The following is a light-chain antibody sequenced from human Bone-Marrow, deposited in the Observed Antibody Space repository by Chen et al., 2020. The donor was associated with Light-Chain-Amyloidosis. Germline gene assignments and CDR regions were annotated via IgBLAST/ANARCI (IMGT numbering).Light chain of an antibody. J-gene: IGLJ3*02. CDR1: NIGSTS. CDR3: QVWDRSSDRPV. Sequence: SYVLTQPSSVSVAPGQTATIACGGNNIGSTSVHWYQQTPGQAPLRVVYDDSDRPSGIPERLSGTNSVNTAALTIIRVEAGDEADYYCQVWDRSSDRPVFGGGTKLTVL. CDR2: DDS. V-gene: IGLV3-21*02.